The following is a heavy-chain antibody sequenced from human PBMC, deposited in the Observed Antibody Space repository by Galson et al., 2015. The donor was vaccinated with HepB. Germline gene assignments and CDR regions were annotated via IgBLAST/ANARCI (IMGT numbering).Heavy chain of an antibody. D-gene: IGHD3-10*01. Sequence: SLRLSCAASGFTFSDYAMSWVRQAPGKGLEWVSAVTGSGGTTYYADSVKGRFTISRDNSKNTLYLQMNSLRAEDTAVYYCAKEVNTMIRGLIIKGPLDSWGQGTLVTVSS. CDR1: GFTFSDYA. CDR3: AKEVNTMIRGLIIKGPLDS. V-gene: IGHV3-23*01. CDR2: VTGSGGTT. J-gene: IGHJ4*02.